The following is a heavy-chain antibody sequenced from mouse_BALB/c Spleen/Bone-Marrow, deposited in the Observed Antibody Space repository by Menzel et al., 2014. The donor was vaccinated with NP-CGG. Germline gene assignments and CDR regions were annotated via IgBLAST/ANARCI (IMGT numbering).Heavy chain of an antibody. D-gene: IGHD1-1*02. CDR3: ALYYYGGGGVSY. Sequence: EVQLQQSGAELVKPGASVKLSCTASGFNIKDTYMHWVKQRPEQGLEWIGRIDPANGNTKYDPKFQGKATITADTSSNTASLQLCSLSSEETAVYFCALYYYGGGGVSYWGQKGLFTVS. CDR1: GFNIKDTY. CDR2: IDPANGNT. V-gene: IGHV14-3*02. J-gene: IGHJ3*01.